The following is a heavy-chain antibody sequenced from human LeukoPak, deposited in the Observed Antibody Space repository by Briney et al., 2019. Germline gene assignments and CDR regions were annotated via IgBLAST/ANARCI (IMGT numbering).Heavy chain of an antibody. V-gene: IGHV1-8*01. J-gene: IGHJ6*02. D-gene: IGHD6-13*01. Sequence: ASVKVSCKASGYTFTSYDINWVRQATGQGLEWMGWMNPNSGNTGYAQKFQGRVTMTRNTSIGTAYMELSSLRSEDTAVYYCARGHSSSWFRPYYYYGMDVWGQGTTVTVSS. CDR3: ARGHSSSWFRPYYYYGMDV. CDR1: GYTFTSYD. CDR2: MNPNSGNT.